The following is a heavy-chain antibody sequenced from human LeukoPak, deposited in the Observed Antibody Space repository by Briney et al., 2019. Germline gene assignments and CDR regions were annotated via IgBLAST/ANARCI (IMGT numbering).Heavy chain of an antibody. Sequence: SETLSLTCTVSGGSISSSSYYWGWIRQPPGKGLEWVGSIYYSGSTYYNPSLKRRVTISVDTYKNQFSLKLSSVAAADTAVYYCATGGDIYCDWYSLDYWGQGTLVTVSS. V-gene: IGHV4-39*01. CDR1: GGSISSSSYY. D-gene: IGHD3-9*01. CDR2: IYYSGST. CDR3: ATGGDIYCDWYSLDY. J-gene: IGHJ4*02.